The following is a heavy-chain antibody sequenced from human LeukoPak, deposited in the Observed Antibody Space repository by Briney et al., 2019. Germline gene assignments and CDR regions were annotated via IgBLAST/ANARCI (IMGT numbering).Heavy chain of an antibody. J-gene: IGHJ4*02. V-gene: IGHV3-48*01. CDR2: ISSSSSTI. Sequence: GGSLRLSCAASGFTFSSYSMNWVRQAPGKGLEWVSYISSSSSTIYYADSVKGRFTISRDNAKNSLYLQMNSLRADDTAVYYCARIDGYSVAYWGQGTLVTVSS. CDR3: ARIDGYSVAY. CDR1: GFTFSSYS. D-gene: IGHD2-15*01.